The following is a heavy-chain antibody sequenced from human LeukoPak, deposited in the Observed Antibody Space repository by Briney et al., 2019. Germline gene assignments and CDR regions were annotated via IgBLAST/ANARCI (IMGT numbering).Heavy chain of an antibody. CDR3: ARGAVGATFDY. D-gene: IGHD1-26*01. J-gene: IGHJ4*02. Sequence: KASETLSLTCAVYGGSFTGYYWSWIRQPPGKGLMWVGNIYYSGSTYYNPSLKSRVTISVDTSKNQFSLKLSSVTAADTAVYHCARGAVGATFDYWGQGTLVTVSS. V-gene: IGHV4-34*01. CDR2: IYYSGST. CDR1: GGSFTGYY.